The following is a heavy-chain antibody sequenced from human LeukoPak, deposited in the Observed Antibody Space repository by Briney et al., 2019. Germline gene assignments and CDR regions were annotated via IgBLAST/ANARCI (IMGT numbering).Heavy chain of an antibody. CDR3: ARVGPYYYGSGSPLDTFDI. CDR2: INHSGST. D-gene: IGHD3-10*01. J-gene: IGHJ3*02. CDR1: GGSFSGYY. Sequence: SETLSLTCAVYGGSFSGYYWSWIRQPPGKGLEWIGEINHSGSTNYNPSLKSRVTISVDTSKNQFSLKLSSVTAADTAVYYCARVGPYYYGSGSPLDTFDIWGQGTMVTVSS. V-gene: IGHV4-34*01.